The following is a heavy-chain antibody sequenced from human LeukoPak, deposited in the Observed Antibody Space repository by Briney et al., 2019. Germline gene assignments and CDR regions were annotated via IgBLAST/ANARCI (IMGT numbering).Heavy chain of an antibody. CDR3: AKDLGNGGY. CDR1: GFTFSSYW. J-gene: IGHJ4*02. CDR2: ISWDGGST. D-gene: IGHD7-27*01. V-gene: IGHV3-43D*03. Sequence: GGSLRLSCAASGFTFSSYWMHWVRQAPGKGLEWVSLISWDGGSTYYADSVKGRSTISRDNSKNSLYLQMNSLRAEDTALYYCAKDLGNGGYWGQGTLVTVSS.